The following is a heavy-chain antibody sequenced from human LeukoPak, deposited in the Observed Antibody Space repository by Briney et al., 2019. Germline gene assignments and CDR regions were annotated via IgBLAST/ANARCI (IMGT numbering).Heavy chain of an antibody. Sequence: GGSLRLSCAASGFTFSSYAMSWVRQAPGKGLEWVANINQDGSKKYYVDSVKGRFTISRDNVKNSVYLQMNSLRAEDTAVYSCARAVAAADSYWGRGTLVTVSS. CDR2: INQDGSKK. D-gene: IGHD6-13*01. J-gene: IGHJ4*02. V-gene: IGHV3-7*04. CDR3: ARAVAAADSY. CDR1: GFTFSSYA.